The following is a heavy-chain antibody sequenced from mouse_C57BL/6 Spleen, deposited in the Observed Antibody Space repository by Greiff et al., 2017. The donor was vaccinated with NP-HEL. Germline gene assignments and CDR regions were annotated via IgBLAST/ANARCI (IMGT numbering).Heavy chain of an antibody. J-gene: IGHJ4*01. CDR3: ARSSDYEEGYYYAMDY. D-gene: IGHD2-4*01. CDR2: INPGSGGT. V-gene: IGHV1-54*01. CDR1: GYAFTNYL. Sequence: VQLQQSGAELVRPGTSVKVSCKASGYAFTNYLIEWVKQRPGQGLEWIGVINPGSGGTNYNEKFKGKATLTADKSSSTAYMQLSSLTSEDSAVYFCARSSDYEEGYYYAMDYWGQGTSVTVSS.